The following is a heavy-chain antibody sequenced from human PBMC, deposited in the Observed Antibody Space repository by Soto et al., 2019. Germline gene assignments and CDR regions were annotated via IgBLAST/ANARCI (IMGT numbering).Heavy chain of an antibody. J-gene: IGHJ4*02. CDR3: ARVGVVAATGIDY. Sequence: QLQLQESGSGLVKPSQTLSLTCAVSDGSISSGGYSWSWIRQPPGKGLEWIGYIYHSGSTYYNPSLTRRVTISVDRSKNQFSLKLSSVTAADTAVYYCARVGVVAATGIDYWGQGTRVTVSS. V-gene: IGHV4-30-2*01. D-gene: IGHD2-15*01. CDR2: IYHSGST. CDR1: DGSISSGGYS.